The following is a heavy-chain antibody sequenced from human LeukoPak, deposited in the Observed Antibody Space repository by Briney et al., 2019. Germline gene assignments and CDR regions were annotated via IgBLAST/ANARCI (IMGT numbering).Heavy chain of an antibody. CDR1: GFTFSSYA. J-gene: IGHJ3*02. D-gene: IGHD4-17*01. CDR3: AKDVSRTTVSDAFDI. V-gene: IGHV3-23*01. Sequence: GGSLRLSCAASGFTFSSYAMSWVRQAPGKGLEWVSAISNSGYNTYYADSVKGRFTISRDNSKNTLHLQMNSLRAEDTAVYYCAKDVSRTTVSDAFDIWGQGTMVTVSS. CDR2: ISNSGYNT.